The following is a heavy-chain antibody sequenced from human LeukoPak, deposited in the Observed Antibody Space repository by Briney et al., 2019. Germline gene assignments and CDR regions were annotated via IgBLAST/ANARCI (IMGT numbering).Heavy chain of an antibody. Sequence: SETLSLTCTVSGGSVSSSYYYWGWIRQPPGKGLEWIATIYYSGSTFCNPSLKSRVTISVDTSKNQFYLKLSSVTAPDTAIYYCARWVVFYDILTGYTPFDYWGQGILVTVSS. D-gene: IGHD3-9*01. CDR2: IYYSGST. V-gene: IGHV4-39*01. J-gene: IGHJ4*02. CDR1: GGSVSSSYYY. CDR3: ARWVVFYDILTGYTPFDY.